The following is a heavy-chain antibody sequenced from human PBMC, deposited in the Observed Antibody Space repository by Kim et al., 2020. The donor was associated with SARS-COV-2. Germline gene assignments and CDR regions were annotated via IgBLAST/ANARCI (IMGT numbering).Heavy chain of an antibody. Sequence: SETLSPTCAVYGGSFSGYYWSWIRQPPGKGLEWIGEINHSGRTNYNPSLKSRVTISVDTSKNQFSLKLTSVTAADAALYFCARRLSNTSGWGSHYCDLWGQGILVTVSS. D-gene: IGHD3-10*01. V-gene: IGHV4-34*01. J-gene: IGHJ1*01. CDR1: GGSFSGYY. CDR3: ARRLSNTSGWGSHYCDL. CDR2: INHSGRT.